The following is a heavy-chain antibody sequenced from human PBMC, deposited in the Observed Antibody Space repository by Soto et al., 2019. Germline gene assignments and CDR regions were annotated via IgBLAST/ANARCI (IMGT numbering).Heavy chain of an antibody. V-gene: IGHV5-51*01. J-gene: IGHJ5*02. CDR2: IYPGDSDT. CDR3: ARHLRRGYSSSWWGPTLGGLGFDP. Sequence: GESLKISCKGSGYSFTSYWIGWVRQMPGKGLEWMGIIYPGDSDTRYSPSFQGQVTISADKSISTAYLQWSSLKASDTAMYYCARHLRRGYSSSWWGPTLGGLGFDPWGQGTLVTVSS. D-gene: IGHD6-13*01. CDR1: GYSFTSYW.